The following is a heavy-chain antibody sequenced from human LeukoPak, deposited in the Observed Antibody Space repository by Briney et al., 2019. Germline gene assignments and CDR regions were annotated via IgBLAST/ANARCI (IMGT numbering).Heavy chain of an antibody. CDR1: GFAFSTFA. D-gene: IGHD2-2*01. J-gene: IGHJ6*03. Sequence: PGGSLRLSCAASGFAFSTFAMGWVRQSPGKGLEWLSTINGGGNTTFYSDSVKGRFTISRDNSKNTLYLQMNSLRAEDTAVYYCAKDGCSSTSCHYYYYYMDVWGKGTTVTVSS. V-gene: IGHV3-23*01. CDR2: INGGGNTT. CDR3: AKDGCSSTSCHYYYYYMDV.